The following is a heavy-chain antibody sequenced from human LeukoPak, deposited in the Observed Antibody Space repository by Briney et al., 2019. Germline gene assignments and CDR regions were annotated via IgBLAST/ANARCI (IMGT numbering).Heavy chain of an antibody. Sequence: PGGSLRLSCGGSGFTFGTYWMRWVRQAPGKGLEWVATIKEDGREKWYVDSVKGRFTISRDNAKNSLYLQMNSLRAEDTAVYFCARDWLRANGYWGQGTLVTVSS. CDR1: GFTFGTYW. D-gene: IGHD5-12*01. V-gene: IGHV3-7*04. CDR2: IKEDGREK. CDR3: ARDWLRANGY. J-gene: IGHJ4*02.